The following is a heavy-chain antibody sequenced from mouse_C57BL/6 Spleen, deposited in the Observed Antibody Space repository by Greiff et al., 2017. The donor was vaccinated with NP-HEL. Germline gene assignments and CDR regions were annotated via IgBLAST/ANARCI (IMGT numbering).Heavy chain of an antibody. D-gene: IGHD2-1*01. Sequence: QVHVKQSGAELVKPGASVKISCKASGYAFSSYWMNWVKQRPGKGLEWIGQIYPGDGDTNYNGKFKGKATLTADKSSSTAYMQLSSLTSEDSAVYFCAREGGNYGAMDYWGQGTSVTVSS. CDR1: GYAFSSYW. V-gene: IGHV1-80*01. CDR2: IYPGDGDT. J-gene: IGHJ4*01. CDR3: AREGGNYGAMDY.